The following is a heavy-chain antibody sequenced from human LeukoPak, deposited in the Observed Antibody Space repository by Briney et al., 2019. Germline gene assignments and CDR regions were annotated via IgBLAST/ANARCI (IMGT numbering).Heavy chain of an antibody. CDR1: GFNFESYS. CDR2: ISWNGVRT. J-gene: IGHJ4*02. V-gene: IGHV3-43*01. D-gene: IGHD6-6*01. Sequence: GGSLRLSCAASGFNFESYSMNWVRQAPGKGLEWVSLISWNGVRTYYADSVKARFTISRDNSKNSLYLQMNSLRTEDTALYYCAKERGSSGYFDYWGQGTLVTVSS. CDR3: AKERGSSGYFDY.